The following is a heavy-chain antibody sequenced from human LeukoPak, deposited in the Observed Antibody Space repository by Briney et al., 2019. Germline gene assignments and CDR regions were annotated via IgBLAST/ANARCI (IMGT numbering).Heavy chain of an antibody. CDR1: GFTVRSNY. V-gene: IGHV3-23*01. CDR3: AKGGLAMDY. CDR2: ISGSGDST. Sequence: GGSLRLSCAASGFTVRSNYMTWVRQAPGKGLEWVSAISGSGDSTYYADSVKGRFTISRDNSKNTLYLQMNSLRAEDTAVYYCAKGGLAMDYWGQGTLVTVSS. D-gene: IGHD3-16*01. J-gene: IGHJ4*02.